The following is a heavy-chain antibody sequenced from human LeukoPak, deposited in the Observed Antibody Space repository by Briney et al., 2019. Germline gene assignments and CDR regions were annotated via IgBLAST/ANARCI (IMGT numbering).Heavy chain of an antibody. Sequence: PSETLSLTCAVYGGSFSGYYWSWIRQPPGKGLEWIEEINHGGSTNYNPSVKSRVTISVDTSKNQFSLKLSSVTAADTAVYYWARELTYYDSSGNYYGGVFDYWGQGTLVTVSS. CDR1: GGSFSGYY. CDR2: INHGGST. J-gene: IGHJ4*02. CDR3: ARELTYYDSSGNYYGGVFDY. D-gene: IGHD3-22*01. V-gene: IGHV4-34*01.